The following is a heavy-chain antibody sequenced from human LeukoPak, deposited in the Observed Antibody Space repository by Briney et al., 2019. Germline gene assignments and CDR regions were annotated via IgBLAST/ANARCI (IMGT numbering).Heavy chain of an antibody. J-gene: IGHJ6*02. V-gene: IGHV4-59*01. D-gene: IGHD1-1*01. CDR3: ACQSRYGYGMDV. Sequence: SETLSLTCTVSGGSISSYYWSWIRQPPGKGLEWIGYIYYSGSTNYNPSLKSRVTISVDTSKNQFSLKLSSVTAADTAVYYCACQSRYGYGMDVWGQGTTVTVSS. CDR2: IYYSGST. CDR1: GGSISSYY.